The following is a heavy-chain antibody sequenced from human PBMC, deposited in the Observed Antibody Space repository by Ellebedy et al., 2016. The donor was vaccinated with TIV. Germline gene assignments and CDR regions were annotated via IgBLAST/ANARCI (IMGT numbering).Heavy chain of an antibody. CDR3: AKDQSSGRRLPVSAFDI. V-gene: IGHV3-30*07. J-gene: IGHJ3*02. CDR1: GFTFSSYA. D-gene: IGHD6-19*01. CDR2: ISYDGSNK. Sequence: PGGSLRLSCAASGFTFSSYAMHWVRQAPGKGLEWVAVISYDGSNKYYANSVKGRFTISRDNSKNTLYLQMNSLRAEDTAVYYCAKDQSSGRRLPVSAFDIWGQGTMVTVSS.